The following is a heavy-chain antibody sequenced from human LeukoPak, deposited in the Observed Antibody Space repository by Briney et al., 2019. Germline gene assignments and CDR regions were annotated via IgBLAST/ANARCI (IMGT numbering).Heavy chain of an antibody. CDR1: GFTVSSNY. V-gene: IGHV3-53*01. Sequence: SGGSLRLSCAASGFTVSSNYMSWVRQAPGKGLEWVSVIYSGGSTYYADSVKGRFTISRDNSKNTLYLQMNSLRAEDTAVYYCARPYYYDSSGYYQYWGQGTLVTVSS. CDR3: ARPYYYDSSGYYQY. D-gene: IGHD3-22*01. J-gene: IGHJ4*02. CDR2: IYSGGST.